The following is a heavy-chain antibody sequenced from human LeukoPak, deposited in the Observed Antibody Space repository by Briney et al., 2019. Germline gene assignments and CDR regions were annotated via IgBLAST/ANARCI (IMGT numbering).Heavy chain of an antibody. V-gene: IGHV3-53*01. CDR3: ARGAGYCSGGSCYSLYYYGMDV. J-gene: IGHJ6*02. CDR2: IYSGGST. CDR1: GFTVSSNY. D-gene: IGHD2-15*01. Sequence: PGGSLRLSCAASGFTVSSNYMSWVRQAPGKGLEWVSVIYSGGSTYYADSVKGRFTISRDNSKNTLYLQMNSLRAEDTAVYYCARGAGYCSGGSCYSLYYYGMDVWGQGTTVTVSS.